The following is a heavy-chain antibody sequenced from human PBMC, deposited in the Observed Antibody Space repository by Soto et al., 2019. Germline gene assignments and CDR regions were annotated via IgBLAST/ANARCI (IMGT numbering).Heavy chain of an antibody. CDR3: ARNGYCSSTSCHTLNWFDP. Sequence: VQLVESGGGLVQPGGSLRLSCAASGFTFSSYWMSWVRQAPGKGLEWVANIKQDGSEKYYVDSVKGRFTISRDNAKNSLYLQMNSLRAEDTAVYYCARNGYCSSTSCHTLNWFDPWGQGTLVTVSS. CDR1: GFTFSSYW. V-gene: IGHV3-7*01. CDR2: IKQDGSEK. J-gene: IGHJ5*02. D-gene: IGHD2-2*02.